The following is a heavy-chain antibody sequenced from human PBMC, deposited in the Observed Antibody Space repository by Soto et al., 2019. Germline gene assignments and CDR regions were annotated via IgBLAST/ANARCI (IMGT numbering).Heavy chain of an antibody. V-gene: IGHV3-23*01. CDR2: ISGSGGST. Sequence: EVQLLESGGGLVQPGGSLRLSCAASGFTFSSYAMSWVRQAPGKGLEWVSAISGSGGSTYHADSVKGRFTISRDNSKNTLYLQMNSLRAEDTAVYYCAKDSSSWYTSDYWGQGTLVTVSS. J-gene: IGHJ4*02. CDR3: AKDSSSWYTSDY. CDR1: GFTFSSYA. D-gene: IGHD6-13*01.